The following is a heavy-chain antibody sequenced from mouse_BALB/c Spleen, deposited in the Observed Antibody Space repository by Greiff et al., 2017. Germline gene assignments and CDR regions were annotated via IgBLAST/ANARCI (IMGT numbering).Heavy chain of an antibody. D-gene: IGHD2-2*01. CDR1: GFTFSDYY. V-gene: IGHV5-4*02. CDR2: ISDGGSYT. Sequence: EVQGVESGGGLVKPGGSLKLSCAASGFTFSDYYMYWVRQTPEKRLEWVATISDGGSYTYYPDSVKGRFTISRDNAKNNLYLQMSSLKSEDTAMYYCARDLYYGYLYAMDYWGQGTSVTVSS. J-gene: IGHJ4*01. CDR3: ARDLYYGYLYAMDY.